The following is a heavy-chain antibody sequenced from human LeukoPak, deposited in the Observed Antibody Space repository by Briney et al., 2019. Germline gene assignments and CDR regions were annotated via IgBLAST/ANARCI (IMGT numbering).Heavy chain of an antibody. D-gene: IGHD3-22*01. Sequence: SETLSLTCTVSGGSISSYYWSWIRQPAGEGLEWIGHIYSTGSTNYNPSLKSRVTLSVDRSKNQFSLRLNPVTAADTAVYYCARDLYYYDSSGYYYYYFDYWGQGTLVTVSS. J-gene: IGHJ4*02. CDR3: ARDLYYYDSSGYYYYYFDY. V-gene: IGHV4-4*07. CDR1: GGSISSYY. CDR2: IYSTGST.